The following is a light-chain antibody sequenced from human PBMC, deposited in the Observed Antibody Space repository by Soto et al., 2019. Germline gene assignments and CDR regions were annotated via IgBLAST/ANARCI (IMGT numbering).Light chain of an antibody. V-gene: IGKV3D-20*01. CDR3: QKYGNTPLT. CDR1: QSVSSNY. J-gene: IGKJ4*01. Sequence: EIVLTQSPATLSLSPGERGTLSCGTRQSVSSNYLAWYQQKPGLAPRLLIYDASSRATGIPDRFSGSGSGTDFTLTISRLEPEDFAVYYCQKYGNTPLTFGGGTKVDIK. CDR2: DAS.